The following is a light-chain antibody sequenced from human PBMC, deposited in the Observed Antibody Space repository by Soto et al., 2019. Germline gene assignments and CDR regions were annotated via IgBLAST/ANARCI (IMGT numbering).Light chain of an antibody. V-gene: IGLV2-14*01. CDR2: DVS. J-gene: IGLJ1*01. Sequence: QSALTQPASVSGSPGQSIAISCTGTSRDVGAYNYVSWYQQHPGKAPKLMIYDVSNRPSGASDRFSGSKSGNTASLTISGLQPEDEADYYCTSYTSSSTYVFGTGTQLTVL. CDR3: TSYTSSSTYV. CDR1: SRDVGAYNY.